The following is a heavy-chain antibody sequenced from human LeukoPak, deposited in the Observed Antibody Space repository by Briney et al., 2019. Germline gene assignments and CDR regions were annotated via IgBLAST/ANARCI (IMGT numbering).Heavy chain of an antibody. J-gene: IGHJ3*01. V-gene: IGHV4-59*01. CDR3: SRGGSYYRAMM. CDR1: GDSMSSYY. D-gene: IGHD3-10*01. Sequence: PSETLSLTCSVSGDSMSSYYWSWIRQPPGKGLEWIGYIYYSGATSYNPSLKSRVTISIDTSKNQFSLNLGSVTAADTAMYCCSRGGSYYRAMMWGQGTMVAVSS. CDR2: IYYSGAT.